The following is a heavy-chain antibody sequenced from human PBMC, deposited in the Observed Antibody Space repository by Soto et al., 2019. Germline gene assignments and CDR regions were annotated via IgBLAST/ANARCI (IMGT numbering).Heavy chain of an antibody. CDR3: ARGAPPTTTGVGPSYAMDV. CDR2: INPSGGRI. V-gene: IGHV1-46*01. CDR1: GYTFTNYQ. J-gene: IGHJ6*02. Sequence: QMQLVQSGAEVKPPGASVKVSCKASGYTFTNYQIHWVRQAPGQGLEWMGIINPSGGRITYAQTFQSCVLMTKDTSTTTLYMELRSLRSEATAVYYCARGAPPTTTGVGPSYAMDVWGQGTTVTVS. D-gene: IGHD1-1*01.